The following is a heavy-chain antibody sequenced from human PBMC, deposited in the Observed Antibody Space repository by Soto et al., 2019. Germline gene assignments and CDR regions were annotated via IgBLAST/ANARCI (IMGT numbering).Heavy chain of an antibody. Sequence: EVQLVETGGGLIQPGGSLRLSCAASGFTVSSNYMSWVRQAPGKGLEWVSVIYSGGSTYYADSVNGRFTISRDNSKNTLYLQMNSLRAEDTAVYYCARVLVTRTYADYWGQGTLVTVSS. J-gene: IGHJ4*02. CDR2: IYSGGST. D-gene: IGHD2-21*02. CDR1: GFTVSSNY. CDR3: ARVLVTRTYADY. V-gene: IGHV3-53*02.